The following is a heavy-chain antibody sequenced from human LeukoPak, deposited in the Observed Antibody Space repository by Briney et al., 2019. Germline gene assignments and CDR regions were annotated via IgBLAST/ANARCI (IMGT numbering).Heavy chain of an antibody. CDR3: ARVEMVRGVIISP. CDR2: IIPILGIA. Sequence: SVKVSCKASGGTFSSYAISWVRQAPGQGLEWMGRIIPILGIANYAQKFQGRVTITADKSTSTAYMELSSLRSEDTAVYYCARVEMVRGVIISPWGQGTLVTVSS. J-gene: IGHJ5*02. V-gene: IGHV1-69*04. D-gene: IGHD3-10*01. CDR1: GGTFSSYA.